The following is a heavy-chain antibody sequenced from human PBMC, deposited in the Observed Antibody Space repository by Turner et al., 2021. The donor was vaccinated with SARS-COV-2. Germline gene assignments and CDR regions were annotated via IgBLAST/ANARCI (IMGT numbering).Heavy chain of an antibody. CDR2: ISPHSGDT. CDR1: GYTFTAYY. D-gene: IGHD3-16*01. J-gene: IGHJ3*02. Sequence: QVHLVQSGAEVRKPGASVKVSCKASGYTFTAYYIHWLRQAPGQGPEWMGCISPHSGDTNYSHKSQGRFTITSDTSINTAYMELSRLRSDDTAVYYCAREGGFSYDHDTFRMWGQGTMVTVSS. CDR3: AREGGFSYDHDTFRM. V-gene: IGHV1-2*07.